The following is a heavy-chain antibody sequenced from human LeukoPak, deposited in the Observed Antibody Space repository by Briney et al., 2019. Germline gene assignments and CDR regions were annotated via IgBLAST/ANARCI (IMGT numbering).Heavy chain of an antibody. Sequence: GGSLRLSCAASGFTFSDYYMNWVRQAPGKGLEWVSSISSSSSYIYYADSVKGRFTISRDNAKNSLYLQMNSLRAEDTAVYYCARDRTSQLLGYYYDSSGGHFFDYWGQGTLVTVSS. J-gene: IGHJ4*02. CDR1: GFTFSDYY. D-gene: IGHD3-22*01. V-gene: IGHV3-21*01. CDR3: ARDRTSQLLGYYYDSSGGHFFDY. CDR2: ISSSSSYI.